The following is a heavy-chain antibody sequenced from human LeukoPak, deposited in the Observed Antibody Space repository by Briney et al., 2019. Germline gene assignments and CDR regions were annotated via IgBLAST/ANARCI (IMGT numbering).Heavy chain of an antibody. CDR2: IYYTGSI. J-gene: IGHJ6*02. Sequence: SETLSLTCTISGASISTGGYYWTWIRQPPGEGLEWIGYIYYTGSIDYNASLKSRLTISLETSKNRFSLKLNSVTAADTAVYYYARDHSYYFGSQTSTLDVRGQGTAVTVSS. D-gene: IGHD3-10*01. CDR1: GASISTGGYY. CDR3: ARDHSYYFGSQTSTLDV. V-gene: IGHV4-31*03.